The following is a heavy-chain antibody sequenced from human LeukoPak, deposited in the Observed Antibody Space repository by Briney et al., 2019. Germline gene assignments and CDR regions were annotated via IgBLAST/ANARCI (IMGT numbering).Heavy chain of an antibody. J-gene: IGHJ5*02. Sequence: SETLSLTCTVSGDSISSGDYYWSWIRQPAGKGLEWVGSIYYSGSTYYNPSLKSRVTISVDTSKNQFSLKLSSVTAADTAVYYCARAFWLLFPNWFDPWGQGTLVTVSS. CDR2: IYYSGST. D-gene: IGHD2-21*02. V-gene: IGHV4-39*07. CDR3: ARAFWLLFPNWFDP. CDR1: GDSISSGDYY.